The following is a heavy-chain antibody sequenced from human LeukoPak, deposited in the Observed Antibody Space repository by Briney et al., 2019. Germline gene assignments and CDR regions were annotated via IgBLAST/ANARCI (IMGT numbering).Heavy chain of an antibody. Sequence: ASVKVSCKASGYTFTSYAMHWVRKAPGQRLEWMGWINAGNGNTKYSQKLQGRVTITRDTSTSTAYMELRSLRSDDTAVYYCARETGDSSSFDYWGQGTLVTVSS. CDR2: INAGNGNT. D-gene: IGHD7-27*01. CDR3: ARETGDSSSFDY. CDR1: GYTFTSYA. V-gene: IGHV1-3*01. J-gene: IGHJ4*02.